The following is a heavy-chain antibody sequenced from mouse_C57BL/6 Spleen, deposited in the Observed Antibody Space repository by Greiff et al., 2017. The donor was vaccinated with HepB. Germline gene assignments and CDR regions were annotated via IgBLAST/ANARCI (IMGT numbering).Heavy chain of an antibody. CDR1: GYTFTSYW. CDR3: ARGGAYYYGSSLYYAMDY. J-gene: IGHJ4*01. CDR2: INPSNGGT. V-gene: IGHV1-53*01. D-gene: IGHD1-1*01. Sequence: QVQLQQPGTELVKPGASVKLSCKASGYTFTSYWMHWVKQRPGQGLEWIGNINPSNGGTNYNEKFKSKATLTVDKSSSTAYMQLSSLTSEDSAVYYCARGGAYYYGSSLYYAMDYWGQGTSVTVSS.